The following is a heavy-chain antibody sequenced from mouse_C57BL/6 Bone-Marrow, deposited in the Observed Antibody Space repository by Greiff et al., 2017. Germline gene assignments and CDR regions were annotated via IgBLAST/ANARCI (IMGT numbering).Heavy chain of an antibody. J-gene: IGHJ4*01. V-gene: IGHV5-2*01. Sequence: EVQLLESGGGLVQPGESLKLSCESNEYEFPSHDMSWVRKTPERRLELVATINSDGGSTYYPDTMERRVIISRDNTKKTLYLQMSSLKSEDTALXYCARQEPSNAMDYWGQGTSVTVSS. CDR2: INSDGGST. CDR3: ARQEPSNAMDY. CDR1: EYEFPSHD. D-gene: IGHD6-5*01.